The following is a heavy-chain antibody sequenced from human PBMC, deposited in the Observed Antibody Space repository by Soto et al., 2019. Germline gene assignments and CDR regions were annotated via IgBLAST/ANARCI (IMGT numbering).Heavy chain of an antibody. CDR3: ARADGSGSYYQRRLGWFDP. V-gene: IGHV1-69*13. CDR1: GGTFSSYA. CDR2: IIPIFGTA. D-gene: IGHD3-10*01. J-gene: IGHJ5*02. Sequence: SVKVSCKASGGTFSSYAISWVRQAPGQGLEWMGGIIPIFGTANYAQKFQGRVTITADESTSTAYMELSSLRSEDTAVYYCARADGSGSYYQRRLGWFDPWGQGTLVTVSS.